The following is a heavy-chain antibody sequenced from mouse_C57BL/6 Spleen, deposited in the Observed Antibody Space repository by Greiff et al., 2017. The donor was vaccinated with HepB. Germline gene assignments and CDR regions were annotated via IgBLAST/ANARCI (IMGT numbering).Heavy chain of an antibody. CDR1: GYTFTDYN. Sequence: VHVKQSGPELVKPGASVKIPCKASGYTFTDYNMDWVKQSHGKSLEWIGDINPNNGGTIYNQKFKGKATLTVDKSSSTAYMELRSLTSEDTAVYYCARRYYDYDYAMDYWGQGTSVTVSS. CDR3: ARRYYDYDYAMDY. V-gene: IGHV1-18*01. J-gene: IGHJ4*01. D-gene: IGHD2-4*01. CDR2: INPNNGGT.